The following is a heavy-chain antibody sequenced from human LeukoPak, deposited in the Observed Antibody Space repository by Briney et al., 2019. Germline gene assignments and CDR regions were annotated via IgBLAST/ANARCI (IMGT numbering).Heavy chain of an antibody. Sequence: GSLRLSCAASGFTVGSNYMSWVRQAPGKGLEWVSVIYSGGSTYYADSVKGRFTISRDNSKNTLYLQMNSLRAEDTAVYYCARAGPYYYYGMDVWGQGTTVTVSS. V-gene: IGHV3-66*01. D-gene: IGHD2-8*02. CDR2: IYSGGST. CDR3: ARAGPYYYYGMDV. CDR1: GFTVGSNY. J-gene: IGHJ6*02.